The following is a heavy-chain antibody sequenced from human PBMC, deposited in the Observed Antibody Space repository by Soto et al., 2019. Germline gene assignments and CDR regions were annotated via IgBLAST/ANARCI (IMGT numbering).Heavy chain of an antibody. Sequence: PGGSLRLSCAASGFTFSTYNMNWVRQAPGKGLEWVSSINGRGNYIYYADSVKGRFTISRDTSKNMLYLHMNSLRAEDTAIYYCARYTAVADPYYFDYWGQGTLVTVSS. J-gene: IGHJ4*02. CDR2: INGRGNYI. D-gene: IGHD6-19*01. CDR3: ARYTAVADPYYFDY. CDR1: GFTFSTYN. V-gene: IGHV3-21*04.